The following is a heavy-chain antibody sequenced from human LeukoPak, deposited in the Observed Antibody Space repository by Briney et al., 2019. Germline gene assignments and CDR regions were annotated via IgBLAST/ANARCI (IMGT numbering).Heavy chain of an antibody. Sequence: GRSLRLSCTASGFTFSSYGMHWVRQAPGKGREWVAVIWYDGSNKYYAASVKGRFTISRDNSKNTLYLQMNSLRAEDTAVYYCAKEPGNLWGTDMVTGGFDPWGQGTLVTVSS. V-gene: IGHV3-33*06. CDR1: GFTFSSYG. J-gene: IGHJ5*02. CDR3: AKEPGNLWGTDMVTGGFDP. CDR2: IWYDGSNK. D-gene: IGHD5-18*01.